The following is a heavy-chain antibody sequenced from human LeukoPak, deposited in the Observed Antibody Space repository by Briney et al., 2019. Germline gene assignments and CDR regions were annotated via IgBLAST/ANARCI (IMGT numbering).Heavy chain of an antibody. CDR1: GGSISTSNYY. CDR3: AKRNA. D-gene: IGHD1-14*01. J-gene: IGHJ4*02. V-gene: IGHV4-39*07. Sequence: PSETLSLTCTVSGGSISTSNYYWGWIRQPPGKGLEWIGNIFYSGSTYYSPSLKSRVTISVDTSKNQFSLKLSSATAADTAVYYCAKRNAWGQGTLVTVSS. CDR2: IFYSGST.